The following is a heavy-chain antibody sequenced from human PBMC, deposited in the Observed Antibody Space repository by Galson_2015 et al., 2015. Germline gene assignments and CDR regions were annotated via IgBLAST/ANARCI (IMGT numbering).Heavy chain of an antibody. D-gene: IGHD3-16*01. CDR2: IKQDGSER. J-gene: IGHJ4*02. CDR1: GFTFSNYW. CDR3: ARYYAADTVLIPFY. V-gene: IGHV3-7*03. Sequence: SLRLSCAASGFTFSNYWMTWVRQAPGKGLEWVANIKQDGSERYYVDSVKGRFTFSRDNAKNSLYLQMNSLRAEDTAVYFCARYYAADTVLIPFYWGQGTLVTVSS.